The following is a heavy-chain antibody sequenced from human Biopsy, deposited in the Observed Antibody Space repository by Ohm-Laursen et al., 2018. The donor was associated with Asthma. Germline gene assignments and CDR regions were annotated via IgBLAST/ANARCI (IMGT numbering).Heavy chain of an antibody. J-gene: IGHJ4*02. Sequence: SVKVSCKSLGGTFNTYVIGWVRQAPGQGLEWMGGINSVFGTTTYPQKFQDRVTITADDSTSTVYMELSSLRSGDTAVCYCARKAGSCISRTCYSLDFWGQGTLVTVSS. CDR1: GGTFNTYV. D-gene: IGHD2-2*01. CDR3: ARKAGSCISRTCYSLDF. V-gene: IGHV1-69*13. CDR2: INSVFGTT.